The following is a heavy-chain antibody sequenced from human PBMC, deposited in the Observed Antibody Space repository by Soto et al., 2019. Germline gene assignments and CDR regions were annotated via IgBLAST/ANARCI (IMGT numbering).Heavy chain of an antibody. CDR1: GFTFSSYG. CDR2: IWYDGSSK. Sequence: PGESLKISCAASGFTFSSYGMHWVRQAPGKGLEWVAVIWYDGSSKYYADSVKGRFTISRDNSKNTLYLQMNSLRAEDTAVYYCARDYDSSGYPRWYFDLWGRGTLVTVSS. CDR3: ARDYDSSGYPRWYFDL. J-gene: IGHJ2*01. V-gene: IGHV3-33*01. D-gene: IGHD3-22*01.